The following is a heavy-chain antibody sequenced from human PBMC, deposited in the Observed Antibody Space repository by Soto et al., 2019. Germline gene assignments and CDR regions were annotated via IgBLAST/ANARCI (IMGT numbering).Heavy chain of an antibody. Sequence: GGSLRLSCAASGFTFSSYWMHWVRQAPGKGLVWVSRINGDGSSTTHADSVRGRFTISRDNTKNTLYLQMNSLRAEDTAVYYCTRDAYYDFWSGYSAYYYYYMDVWGKGNTVTVS. J-gene: IGHJ6*03. CDR2: INGDGSST. V-gene: IGHV3-74*01. CDR3: TRDAYYDFWSGYSAYYYYYMDV. CDR1: GFTFSSYW. D-gene: IGHD3-3*01.